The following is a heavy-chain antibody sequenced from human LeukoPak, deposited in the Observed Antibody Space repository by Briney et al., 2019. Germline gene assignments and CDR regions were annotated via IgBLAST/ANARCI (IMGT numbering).Heavy chain of an antibody. V-gene: IGHV4-39*07. CDR1: GGSISSSSYY. Sequence: PSETLSLTCTVSGGSISSSSYYWGWIRQPPGKGLEWIGSIYYSGSTYYNPSLKSRVTISVDTSKNQFSLKLSSVTAADTAVYYCARDSYDILTDNWFDPWGQGTLVTVSS. J-gene: IGHJ5*02. CDR3: ARDSYDILTDNWFDP. D-gene: IGHD3-9*01. CDR2: IYYSGST.